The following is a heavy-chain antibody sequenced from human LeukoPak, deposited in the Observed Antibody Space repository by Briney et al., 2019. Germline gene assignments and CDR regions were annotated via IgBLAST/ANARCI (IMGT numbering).Heavy chain of an antibody. V-gene: IGHV4-59*01. CDR3: ARVRGRAGILSYYDNSRQTGRYYVDN. CDR2: IVYSGST. CDR1: GDSIGSYY. J-gene: IGHJ4*02. Sequence: PSETLSLTCSVSGDSIGSYYWSWIWQPPGKGLEWIGYIVYSGSTKYNPSLKSRVTMSVDTSKNQFSLKLTSVTAADTAVYYCARVRGRAGILSYYDNSRQTGRYYVDNWGQGILVSVSS. D-gene: IGHD1-26*01.